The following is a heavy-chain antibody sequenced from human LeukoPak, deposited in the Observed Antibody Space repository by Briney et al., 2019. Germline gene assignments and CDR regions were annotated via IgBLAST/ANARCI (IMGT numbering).Heavy chain of an antibody. CDR1: GGSINSNY. CDR2: IYSTGST. D-gene: IGHD4-23*01. CDR3: AKRAITNAGNLWFDP. Sequence: SETLSLTCTVSGGSINSNYWYWIRQPPGKGLEYIGHIYSTGSTDYNPSLESRVTISIDTSKNQFSLKLSSVTAADTAVYYCAKRAITNAGNLWFDPWGQGTLVTVSS. V-gene: IGHV4-59*08. J-gene: IGHJ5*02.